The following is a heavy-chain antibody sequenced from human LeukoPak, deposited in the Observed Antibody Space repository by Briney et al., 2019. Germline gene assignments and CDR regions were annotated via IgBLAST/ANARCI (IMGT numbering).Heavy chain of an antibody. D-gene: IGHD1-7*01. CDR3: AREGHNWNYDCFDS. CDR2: TYYRSKWYN. J-gene: IGHJ4*02. Sequence: SQTLSLTCAIFGDSVSSNSAAWNWIRQSPSRGLEWLGRTYYRSKWYNDYAVSMKGRISISPDTSKNQLSLQMSAVTPEDTAVYYCAREGHNWNYDCFDSWGQGILVTVSS. V-gene: IGHV6-1*01. CDR1: GDSVSSNSAA.